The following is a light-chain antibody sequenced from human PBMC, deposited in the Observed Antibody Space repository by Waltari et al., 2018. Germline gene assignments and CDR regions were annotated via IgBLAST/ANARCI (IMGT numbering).Light chain of an antibody. CDR3: EQYEGEGVT. J-gene: IGKJ4*01. V-gene: IGKV3-20*01. CDR2: GTA. CDR1: QVVSCIS. Sequence: CRSGQVVSCISVAGDQREIGQTPRRLIYGTASRATGMADRFSGGGAGTDFTLTISRLGPEEFAVYYCEQYEGEGVTFGGGTKV.